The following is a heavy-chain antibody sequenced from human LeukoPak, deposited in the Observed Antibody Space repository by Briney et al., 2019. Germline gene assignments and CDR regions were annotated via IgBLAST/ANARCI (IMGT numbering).Heavy chain of an antibody. J-gene: IGHJ4*02. CDR3: ARDRGYSTFDY. D-gene: IGHD4-23*01. V-gene: IGHV3-7*01. CDR2: IKEDGSEV. Sequence: GGSLTLSCAASAFTFSKYWMSWVRQAPGKGLEWVANIKEDGSEVNYVDSVKGRFTISRDNAKNSLYLQMNSLRVYDTAVYYCARDRGYSTFDYWAREPWSPSPQ. CDR1: AFTFSKYW.